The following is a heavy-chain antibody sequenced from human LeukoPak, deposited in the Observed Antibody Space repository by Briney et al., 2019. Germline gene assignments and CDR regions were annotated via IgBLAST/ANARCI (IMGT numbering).Heavy chain of an antibody. J-gene: IGHJ3*02. Sequence: GGSLRLSCAASGVIFSNYALAWVRQAPGKGLEWVSGISRIGGSTHYADSVKGRFTTSRDNSKNTLYLQMNSLRAEDTAVYFCARDLGTNDAFDIWGQGTMLTVSS. CDR3: ARDLGTNDAFDI. CDR1: GVIFSNYA. CDR2: ISRIGGST. D-gene: IGHD7-27*01. V-gene: IGHV3-23*01.